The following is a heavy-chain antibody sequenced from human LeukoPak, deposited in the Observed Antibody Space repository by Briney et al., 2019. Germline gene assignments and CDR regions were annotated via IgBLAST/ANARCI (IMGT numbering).Heavy chain of an antibody. V-gene: IGHV4-59*08. J-gene: IGHJ4*02. Sequence: SETLSLTCTVSGGSMDTYYGSWIRQPPGKALEWSGYIYYTGSVNYNPSFKSRVTISLEKPKNQSSLRQTSVTAADPAIYSCPGDKGATTVDYWGKGVLVTVSS. CDR3: PGDKGATTVDY. D-gene: IGHD1-26*01. CDR1: GGSMDTYY. CDR2: IYYTGSV.